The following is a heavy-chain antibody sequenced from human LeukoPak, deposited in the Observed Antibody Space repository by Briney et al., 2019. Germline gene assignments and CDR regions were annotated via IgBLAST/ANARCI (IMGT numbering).Heavy chain of an antibody. Sequence: GEPLKISCKGSGYSFTSYWIGWVRQMPGKGLEWMGIIYPGDSDTRYSPSFQGQVTISADKSISTAYLQWSSLKASDTAMYYCARQKRYFDWLLGEFDYWGQGTLVTVSS. D-gene: IGHD3-9*01. CDR3: ARQKRYFDWLLGEFDY. V-gene: IGHV5-51*01. J-gene: IGHJ4*02. CDR2: IYPGDSDT. CDR1: GYSFTSYW.